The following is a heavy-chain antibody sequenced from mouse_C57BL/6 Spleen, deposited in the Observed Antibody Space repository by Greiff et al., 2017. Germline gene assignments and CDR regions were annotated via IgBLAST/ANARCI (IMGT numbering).Heavy chain of an antibody. J-gene: IGHJ3*01. CDR2: IDPSDSET. Sequence: VQLQQPGAELVRPGSSVKLSCKASGYTFTSYWMHWVKQRPIQGLEGIGNIDPSDSETHYNQKFTDKATLTVDKSSSTAYMQLSSLTSEDSAVYYCAREDYDSSWFAYWGQGTLVTVSA. CDR1: GYTFTSYW. CDR3: AREDYDSSWFAY. D-gene: IGHD2-4*01. V-gene: IGHV1-52*01.